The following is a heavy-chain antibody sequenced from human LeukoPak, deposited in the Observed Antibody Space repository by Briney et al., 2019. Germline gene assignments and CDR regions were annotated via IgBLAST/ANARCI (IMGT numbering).Heavy chain of an antibody. Sequence: VASVKVSCKASGYTFTSYAMNWVRQAPGQGLEWMGWINTNTGNPTYAQGFTGRFVFSLDTSVSTAYLQISSLKADDTAVYYCARAFSSSWYVGDFDYWGQGTLVTVSS. CDR3: ARAFSSSWYVGDFDY. CDR2: INTNTGNP. V-gene: IGHV7-4-1*02. D-gene: IGHD6-13*01. J-gene: IGHJ4*02. CDR1: GYTFTSYA.